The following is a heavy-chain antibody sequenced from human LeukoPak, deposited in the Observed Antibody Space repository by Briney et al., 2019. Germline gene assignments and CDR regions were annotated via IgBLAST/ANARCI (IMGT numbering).Heavy chain of an antibody. CDR2: ISAYNGNT. D-gene: IGHD3-3*01. J-gene: IGHJ6*02. Sequence: ASVQVSCKASGYTFTSYGISWVRQAPGQGLEWMGWISAYNGNTNYAQKLQGRVTMTTDTSTSTAYMELRSLISDDTAVYYCARGTDTKPFWSGYWVDVWGQGTTVTVSS. V-gene: IGHV1-18*01. CDR1: GYTFTSYG. CDR3: ARGTDTKPFWSGYWVDV.